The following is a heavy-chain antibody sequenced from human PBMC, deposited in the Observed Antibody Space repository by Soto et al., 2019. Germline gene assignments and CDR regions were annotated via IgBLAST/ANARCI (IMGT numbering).Heavy chain of an antibody. CDR1: GFTFSSYA. Sequence: TGGSLRLSCAASGFTFSSYAMSWVRQAPGKGLEWVSAISGSGGSTYYADSVKGRFTISRDNSKNTLYLQMNSLRAEDTAVYYCAKSLRATGVYYYGMDVWGQGTTVTVSS. V-gene: IGHV3-23*01. CDR2: ISGSGGST. CDR3: AKSLRATGVYYYGMDV. D-gene: IGHD5-12*01. J-gene: IGHJ6*02.